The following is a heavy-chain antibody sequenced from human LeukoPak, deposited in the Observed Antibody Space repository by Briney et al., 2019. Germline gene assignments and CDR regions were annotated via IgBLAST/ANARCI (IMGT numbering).Heavy chain of an antibody. D-gene: IGHD3-3*01. Sequence: ASVKVSCKASGGTFSRYAISLVRQAPGQGLEWMGGVIPIFGTANYAQKFQGRVTITTDESTSTAYMELSSLRSEDTAVYYCARAIFGVVRTYYYMDVWGKGTTVTVSS. CDR3: ARAIFGVVRTYYYMDV. J-gene: IGHJ6*03. V-gene: IGHV1-69*05. CDR2: VIPIFGTA. CDR1: GGTFSRYA.